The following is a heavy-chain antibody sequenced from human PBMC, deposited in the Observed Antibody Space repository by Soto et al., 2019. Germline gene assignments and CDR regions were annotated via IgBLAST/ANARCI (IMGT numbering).Heavy chain of an antibody. D-gene: IGHD3-10*01. J-gene: IGHJ6*02. CDR1: GDSVSSNSAA. V-gene: IGHV6-1*01. CDR2: TYYRSKWYN. CDR3: SIETGSGSYDYYMDV. Sequence: PSQTLSLTCAISGDSVSSNSAAWNWTRQSPSRGLEWLRRTYYRSKWYNDYAVSVKSRITINPDTSKNQFSLQLNSVTPEDTAVYYCSIETGSGSYDYYMDVWRQGPTVTV.